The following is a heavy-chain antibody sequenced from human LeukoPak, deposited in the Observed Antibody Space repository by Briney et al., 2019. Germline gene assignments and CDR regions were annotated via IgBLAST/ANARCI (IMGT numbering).Heavy chain of an antibody. CDR2: IYYSGST. CDR3: ARRRGGYCSGGSCVRAHAFDI. V-gene: IGHV4-39*01. J-gene: IGHJ3*02. D-gene: IGHD2-15*01. Sequence: SETLSLTCTVSGGSISSSSYYWGRIRQPPGKGLEWIGSIYYSGSTYYNPSLKSRVTISVDTSKNQFSLKLSSVTAADTAVYYCARRRGGYCSGGSCVRAHAFDIWGQGTMVTVSS. CDR1: GGSISSSSYY.